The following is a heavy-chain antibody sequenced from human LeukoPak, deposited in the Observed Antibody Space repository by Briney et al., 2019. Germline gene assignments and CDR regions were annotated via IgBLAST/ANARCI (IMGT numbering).Heavy chain of an antibody. V-gene: IGHV3-64D*09. Sequence: GGSLRLACSASGFTFSSYAMHWVRQAPGKGLEYVSAISSSGGSTYYADSVKGRFTISRDNSKNTLNLQMSGLRAEDTAVYYCVSTFGAIPTWGQGTLVTVSS. CDR3: VSTFGAIPT. J-gene: IGHJ5*02. D-gene: IGHD2-2*02. CDR1: GFTFSSYA. CDR2: ISSSGGST.